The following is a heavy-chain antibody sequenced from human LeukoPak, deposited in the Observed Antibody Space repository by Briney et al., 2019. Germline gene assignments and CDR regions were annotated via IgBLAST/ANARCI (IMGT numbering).Heavy chain of an antibody. CDR3: ARDPGGDVHDWYFDL. Sequence: GGSLRLSCAASGFTFSSYSMNWVRQAPGKGLEWVSSISSSSSYIYYADSVKGRFTVSRDSAPNTLYLQMNNLRAEDTAVYYCARDPGGDVHDWYFDLWGPGTLVTVSS. V-gene: IGHV3-21*01. D-gene: IGHD2-21*02. CDR1: GFTFSSYS. CDR2: ISSSSSYI. J-gene: IGHJ2*01.